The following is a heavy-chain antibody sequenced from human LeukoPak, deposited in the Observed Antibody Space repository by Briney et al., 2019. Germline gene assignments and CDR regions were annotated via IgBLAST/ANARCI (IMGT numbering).Heavy chain of an antibody. Sequence: SETLSLTCPLDAGSFSAYYSGCIRHPPREWLEWIGEINHSGSTNYNPSLKSRVTISVDTSKNQFSLKLSSVTAADTAVYYCARRPHCSGGSCFGWGQGTLVTVSS. V-gene: IGHV4-34*01. CDR2: INHSGST. D-gene: IGHD2-15*01. J-gene: IGHJ4*02. CDR1: AGSFSAYY. CDR3: ARRPHCSGGSCFG.